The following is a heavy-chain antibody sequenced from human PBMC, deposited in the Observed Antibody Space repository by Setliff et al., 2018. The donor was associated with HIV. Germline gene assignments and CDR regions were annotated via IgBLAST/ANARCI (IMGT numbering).Heavy chain of an antibody. D-gene: IGHD2-2*01. CDR3: ARESACSSTSCPKVLDY. J-gene: IGHJ4*02. Sequence: SVKVSCKASGGTFGIYGISWVRQAPGQGLEWMGGTIPMFGTANYAQKFQGRVTITTDESTNTGYVELSSLRSEDTAVYYCARESACSSTSCPKVLDYWGQGTLVTVSS. CDR1: GGTFGIYG. CDR2: TIPMFGTA. V-gene: IGHV1-69*05.